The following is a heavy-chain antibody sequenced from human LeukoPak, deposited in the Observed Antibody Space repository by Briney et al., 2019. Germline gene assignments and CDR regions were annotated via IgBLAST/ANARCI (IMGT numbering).Heavy chain of an antibody. Sequence: GGSLRLSCAASGFTFSSYWMSWVRQAPGKGLEWVANIKQDGSEKYYVDSVKGRFTISRDNAKNSLYLQMNSLRAEDTAVYYCARDESITIFGVVNGGWFDPWGQGTLVTVSS. J-gene: IGHJ5*02. CDR1: GFTFSSYW. CDR3: ARDESITIFGVVNGGWFDP. CDR2: IKQDGSEK. D-gene: IGHD3-3*01. V-gene: IGHV3-7*01.